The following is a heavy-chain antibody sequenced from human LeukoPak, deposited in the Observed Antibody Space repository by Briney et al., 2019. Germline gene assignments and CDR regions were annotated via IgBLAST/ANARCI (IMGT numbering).Heavy chain of an antibody. CDR2: IKEDGSEK. J-gene: IGHJ4*02. CDR3: ARDLGYGDHDY. V-gene: IGHV3-7*01. CDR1: GFTFRRYW. D-gene: IGHD4-17*01. Sequence: GGSLRLSCAASGFTFRRYWMSWVRQAPGKGLEWVANIKEDGSEKYYVDSVKGRFTISRDNAKNSLYLQMNSLRAEDAAVYYCARDLGYGDHDYWGQGTLVTVSS.